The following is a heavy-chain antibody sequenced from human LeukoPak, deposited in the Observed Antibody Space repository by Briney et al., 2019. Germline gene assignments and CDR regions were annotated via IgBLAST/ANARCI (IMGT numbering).Heavy chain of an antibody. Sequence: PGGSLRLSCAASGFTFSTYWMSWVRQAPGKGLEWVANMNQDGSEKSYVDSVKGRFTVSRDNAKNSLYLQMNSLRAEDTAVYYCARDLRSARAFDIWGQGTMVTVSS. J-gene: IGHJ3*02. CDR2: MNQDGSEK. V-gene: IGHV3-7*01. CDR1: GFTFSTYW. CDR3: ARDLRSARAFDI. D-gene: IGHD6-25*01.